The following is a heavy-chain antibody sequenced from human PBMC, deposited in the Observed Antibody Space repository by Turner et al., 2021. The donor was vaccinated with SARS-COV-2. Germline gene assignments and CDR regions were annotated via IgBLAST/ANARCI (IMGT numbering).Heavy chain of an antibody. CDR2: IHPSDGRT. CDR3: ATVVGAV. J-gene: IGHJ4*02. D-gene: IGHD6-6*01. CDR1: GYNFTTYY. V-gene: IGHV1-46*01. Sequence: QVQWVQSGAEVKKPGASVKLSCKASGYNFTTYYIHWVRQATGQGLEWMGIIHPSDGRTDYPQRFQGRVTMTRDTSTSTVHMELSSLISGDTAVYYCATVVGAVWGQGTLVIVSS.